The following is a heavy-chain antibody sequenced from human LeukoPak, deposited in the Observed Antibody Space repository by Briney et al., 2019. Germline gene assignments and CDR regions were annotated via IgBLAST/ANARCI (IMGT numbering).Heavy chain of an antibody. J-gene: IGHJ4*02. V-gene: IGHV3-7*01. CDR1: GFTFSSYW. CDR2: IKQDGSEK. Sequence: GGSLRLSCAASGFTFSSYWMSWVRQAPGKGLEWVANIKQDGSEKYYVDSVKGRFTISRDNAENTLYLQMNSLRAEDTAVYYCARGGAYNYEPLDYWGQGTLVTVSS. D-gene: IGHD5-18*01. CDR3: ARGGAYNYEPLDY.